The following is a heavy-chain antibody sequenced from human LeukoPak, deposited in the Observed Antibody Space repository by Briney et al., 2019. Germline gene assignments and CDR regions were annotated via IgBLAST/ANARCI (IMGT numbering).Heavy chain of an antibody. D-gene: IGHD5-24*01. Sequence: GGSLRLSCTTSGFTFSSYTTNWVRQAPGKGLDWVSSISSSSSDIYYADSVKGRFTIFRDNAKNSVYLQMNSLRAEDTAVYYCARAMAVPANNDYWGQGTLVTVSS. CDR1: GFTFSSYT. V-gene: IGHV3-21*01. CDR2: ISSSSSDI. CDR3: ARAMAVPANNDY. J-gene: IGHJ4*02.